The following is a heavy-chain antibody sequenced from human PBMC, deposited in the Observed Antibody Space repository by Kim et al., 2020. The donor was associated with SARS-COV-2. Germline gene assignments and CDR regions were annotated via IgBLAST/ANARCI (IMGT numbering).Heavy chain of an antibody. Sequence: GGSLRLSCATSGFTFDDYTMHWVRQAPGNGLEWVSLISRDGAYTYYADSVKGRFSISRDNSKNSLYLQMNSLRIEDTALYYCAKDRGGCSGGSCYFEYGG. CDR3: AKDRGGCSGGSCYFEY. D-gene: IGHD2-15*01. J-gene: IGHJ4*03. V-gene: IGHV3-43*01. CDR2: ISRDGAYT. CDR1: GFTFDDYT.